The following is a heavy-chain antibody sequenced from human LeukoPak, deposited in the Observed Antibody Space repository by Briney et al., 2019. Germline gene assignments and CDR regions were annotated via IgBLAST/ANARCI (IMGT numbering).Heavy chain of an antibody. CDR2: INHSGST. Sequence: PSETLSLTCAVYGGSFSGYYWSWIRQPPGKGLEWIGEINHSGSTNYNPSLKSRVTISVDTSKNQFSLKLSSVTAADTAVYYCARDWRNYADYWGQGTLVTVSS. D-gene: IGHD1-7*01. J-gene: IGHJ4*02. CDR1: GGSFSGYY. CDR3: ARDWRNYADY. V-gene: IGHV4-34*01.